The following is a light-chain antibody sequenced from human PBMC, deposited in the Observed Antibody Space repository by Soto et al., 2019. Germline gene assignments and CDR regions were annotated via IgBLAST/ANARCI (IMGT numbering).Light chain of an antibody. CDR1: NSNIGINT. V-gene: IGLV1-44*01. CDR2: ADN. J-gene: IGLJ1*01. CDR3: AAWDDTLNGRYV. Sequence: QFVLTQPPSASGTPGQRVTISCSGSNSNIGINTVSWYQQVPGTAPRVLIYADNQRPSGVPDRFSGSKSGTSASLAISWLQSEDEAAYYCAAWDDTLNGRYVFGTGTKVTVL.